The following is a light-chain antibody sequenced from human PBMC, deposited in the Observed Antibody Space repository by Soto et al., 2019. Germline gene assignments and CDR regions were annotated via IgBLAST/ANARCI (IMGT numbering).Light chain of an antibody. CDR3: QQSGSSPRT. CDR1: QSVTSNY. J-gene: IGKJ1*01. CDR2: GAS. V-gene: IGKV3-20*01. Sequence: EIVLTQSPGTLSLSPGERATLSCRASQSVTSNYLAWYQQKPGQAPRLLIYGASSRATGIPDRFSGSGSGTHFTLTISRLEPEDFAVYYCQQSGSSPRTFGQGTKVEIK.